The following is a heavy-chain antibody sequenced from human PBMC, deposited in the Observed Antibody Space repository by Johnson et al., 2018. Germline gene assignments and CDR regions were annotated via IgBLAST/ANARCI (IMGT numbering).Heavy chain of an antibody. J-gene: IGHJ4*02. V-gene: IGHV4-59*11. CDR3: ARDYNWSFDV. Sequence: QVQLQESGPGLVKPSETLSLTCSVSGGSISGHHWAWIRQPPGEALERIGFISYNGNTNYNPSLKRRATMSVDMSKDQFSLKLSSLTTEDTAVYYCARDYNWSFDVWGQGTLVTVSS. CDR1: GGSISGHH. D-gene: IGHD1-1*01. CDR2: ISYNGNT.